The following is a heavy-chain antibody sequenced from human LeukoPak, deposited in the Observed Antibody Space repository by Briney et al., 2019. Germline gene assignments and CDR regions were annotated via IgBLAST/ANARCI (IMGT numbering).Heavy chain of an antibody. D-gene: IGHD5/OR15-5a*01. CDR2: IKPGGAEK. Sequence: PGGCLRLSCGASGFTFSIYWVSWVSQSPGKGLEWLANIKPGGAEKYYVDSVRGRFTISRDNAKNSLYLQMNSLRAEDTAVYYCARGVTHFDYWGQGTLVTVSS. J-gene: IGHJ4*02. CDR1: GFTFSIYW. CDR3: ARGVTHFDY. V-gene: IGHV3-7*05.